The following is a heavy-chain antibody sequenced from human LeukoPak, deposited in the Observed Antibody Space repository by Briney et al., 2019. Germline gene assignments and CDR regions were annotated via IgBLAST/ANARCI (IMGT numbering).Heavy chain of an antibody. V-gene: IGHV1-8*01. Sequence: ASVKVSCKAFGYTFTSYDINWVRQATGQGLEWMGWMNPNSGNTGYAQKFQGRVTMTRNTSISTAYMELSSLRSEDTAVYYCARTPTRNYDFWSGDAFDIWGQGTMVTVSS. D-gene: IGHD3-3*01. J-gene: IGHJ3*02. CDR3: ARTPTRNYDFWSGDAFDI. CDR1: GYTFTSYD. CDR2: MNPNSGNT.